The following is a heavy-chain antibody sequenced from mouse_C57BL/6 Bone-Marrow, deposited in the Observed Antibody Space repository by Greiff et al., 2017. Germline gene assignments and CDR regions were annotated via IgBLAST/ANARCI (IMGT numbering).Heavy chain of an antibody. CDR2: IDPSDSST. CDR1: GYTFTSYW. D-gene: IGHD1-1*01. CDR3: ERESLLLPPEYFDV. J-gene: IGHJ1*03. Sequence: QVQLQQSGAELVMPGASVKLSCKASGYTFTSYWMHWVKQRPGQGLEWIGEIDPSDSSTNYNQKFKGKSTLTVDKSSSTAYMQLSSLTSEDSAVYYCERESLLLPPEYFDVWGTGTTVTVSS. V-gene: IGHV1-69*01.